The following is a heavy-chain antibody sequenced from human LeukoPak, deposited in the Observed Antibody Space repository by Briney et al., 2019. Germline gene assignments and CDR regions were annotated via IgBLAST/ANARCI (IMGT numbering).Heavy chain of an antibody. CDR2: IHPTVGDT. CDR3: ARYGFSSVWQGGWHAFDI. CDR1: GYTLTSYY. J-gene: IGHJ3*02. D-gene: IGHD6-25*01. Sequence: ASVKVSFKASGYTLTSYYLHWVRQAPGQGLEWMGIIHPTVGDTTYAQKFQGRVTMTRDMSTGTVYMDLSSLRSEDTAVYYCARYGFSSVWQGGWHAFDIWGQGTTVTVSS. V-gene: IGHV1-46*01.